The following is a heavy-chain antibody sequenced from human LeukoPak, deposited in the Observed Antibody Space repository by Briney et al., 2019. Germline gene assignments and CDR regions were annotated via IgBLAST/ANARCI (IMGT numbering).Heavy chain of an antibody. D-gene: IGHD1-26*01. Sequence: GGSLRLSCAAAGFTFSSYAMSWVRQAPGKGLEWVSVISGSGGTTYYADSVKGRFTISRDSSKNTLYLQMNSLRAEDTAVYFCAAGWYSGSTDYWGQGTLVTVSS. J-gene: IGHJ4*02. CDR1: GFTFSSYA. CDR2: ISGSGGTT. V-gene: IGHV3-23*01. CDR3: AAGWYSGSTDY.